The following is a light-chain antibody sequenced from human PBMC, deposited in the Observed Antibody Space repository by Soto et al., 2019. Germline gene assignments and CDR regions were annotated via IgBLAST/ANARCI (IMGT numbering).Light chain of an antibody. V-gene: IGLV2-14*01. J-gene: IGLJ2*01. CDR3: SSYTSSSTLV. CDR2: EVS. Sequence: QSALTQPASVSGSPGQSITISCSGTSSDVGGHQYVSWYQQHPGKAPKLMIYEVSNRPSGVSNRFSGSKSGNTASLTISGLQAEDEADYYCSSYTSSSTLVFGGGTKVTVL. CDR1: SSDVGGHQY.